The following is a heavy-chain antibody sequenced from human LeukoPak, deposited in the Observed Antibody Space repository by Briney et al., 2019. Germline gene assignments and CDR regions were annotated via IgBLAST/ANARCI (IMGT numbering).Heavy chain of an antibody. CDR2: IKQDGSER. CDR1: GFTFSSYW. CDR3: ARFEAYYYDSSGYCFDY. J-gene: IGHJ4*02. D-gene: IGHD3-22*01. Sequence: QPGGSLILSCAASGFTFSSYWMSWVRQAPGKGVEWVANIKQDGSERYYVDSGQGRFTISRDNAKNSLYLQMNSLRAEDTAVYDGARFEAYYYDSSGYCFDYWGQGTLVTVSS. V-gene: IGHV3-7*01.